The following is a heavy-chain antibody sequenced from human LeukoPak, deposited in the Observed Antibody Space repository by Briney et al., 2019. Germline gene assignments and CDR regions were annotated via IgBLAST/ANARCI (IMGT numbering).Heavy chain of an antibody. CDR1: GGSISSYY. V-gene: IGHV4-4*07. J-gene: IGHJ3*02. D-gene: IGHD3-10*02. Sequence: SETLSLTCTVSGGSISSYYWSWIRQPAGKGLEWIGRIYTSGSTNYNPSLKSRVTMSVDTSKNQFSLKLSSVTAADTAVYYCASRTYYGRARIGAFDIWGQGTMVTVSS. CDR3: ASRTYYGRARIGAFDI. CDR2: IYTSGST.